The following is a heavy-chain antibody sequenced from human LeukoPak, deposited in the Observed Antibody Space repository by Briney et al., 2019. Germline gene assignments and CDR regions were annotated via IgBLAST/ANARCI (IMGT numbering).Heavy chain of an antibody. V-gene: IGHV3-11*01. J-gene: IGHJ6*02. CDR3: ARDVWSWHYGIDV. CDR1: RFTFSDYY. D-gene: IGHD4/OR15-4a*01. Sequence: GGSLRLSCAASRFTFSDYYMSWIRQAPGKGLEWVSYISSSGSTIYYADSVKGRFTISRDNAKNSLYLQMNSLRAEDTAVYYCARDVWSWHYGIDVWGQGTTVTVSS. CDR2: ISSSGSTI.